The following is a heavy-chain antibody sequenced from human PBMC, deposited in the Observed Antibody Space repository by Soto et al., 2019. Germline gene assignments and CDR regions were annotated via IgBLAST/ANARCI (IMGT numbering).Heavy chain of an antibody. J-gene: IGHJ6*02. CDR2: IYPGDSDT. CDR1: GYSFTSYW. D-gene: IGHD3-10*01. Sequence: PGESLKISCKGSGYSFTSYWIGWVRQMPGKGLECMGIIYPGDSDTRYSPSFQGQVTISADKSISTAYLQWSSLKASDTAMYYCATANGSGRYPGTPTKYYYGMDVWGQGTTFTV. CDR3: ATANGSGRYPGTPTKYYYGMDV. V-gene: IGHV5-51*01.